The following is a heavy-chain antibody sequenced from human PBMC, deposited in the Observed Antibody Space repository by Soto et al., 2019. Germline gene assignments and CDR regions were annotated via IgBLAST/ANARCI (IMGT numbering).Heavy chain of an antibody. CDR2: ISGAALNT. CDR3: AKDLWSGRGGGIDY. CDR1: GFTSSSYA. Sequence: EVQLLDSGGGLVQPGGSLRLSCAASGFTSSSYAMHWVRQAPGKGLEWVSTISGAALNTYYADSVKGRFTISRDSSKRTVYLQMNSLSAADTAVYYCAKDLWSGRGGGIDYWGQGTLVTVSS. J-gene: IGHJ4*02. D-gene: IGHD3-3*01. V-gene: IGHV3-23*01.